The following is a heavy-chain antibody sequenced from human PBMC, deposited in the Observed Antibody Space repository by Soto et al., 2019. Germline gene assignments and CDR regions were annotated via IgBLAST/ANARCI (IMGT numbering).Heavy chain of an antibody. V-gene: IGHV1-8*01. Sequence: QVQLVQSGAEVKKPGASVKVSCKASGYTFSSYDINWVRQATGQGREWMGWMNPNSGNTGYAQKFQGSVTTTRKTSISTAYMELSSLTSEDTAVYYCARDRVGWLDVWGQGTTVTVSS. CDR2: MNPNSGNT. D-gene: IGHD1-26*01. CDR3: ARDRVGWLDV. CDR1: GYTFSSYD. J-gene: IGHJ6*02.